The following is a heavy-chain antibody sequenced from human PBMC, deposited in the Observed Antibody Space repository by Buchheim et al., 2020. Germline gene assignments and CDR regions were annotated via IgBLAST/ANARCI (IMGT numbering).Heavy chain of an antibody. V-gene: IGHV4-34*01. CDR3: ARIRSSIAARRPLDY. Sequence: QVQLQQWGAGLLKPSETLSLTCAVYGGSFSGYYWSWIRQPPGKGLEWIGEINHSGSTNYNPSLTSRVTISVDTSKNQFSLKLSSVTAADTAVYYCARIRSSIAARRPLDYWGQGTL. CDR1: GGSFSGYY. CDR2: INHSGST. D-gene: IGHD6-6*01. J-gene: IGHJ4*02.